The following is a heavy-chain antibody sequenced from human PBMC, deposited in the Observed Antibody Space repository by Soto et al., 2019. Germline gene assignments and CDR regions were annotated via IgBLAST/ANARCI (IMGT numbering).Heavy chain of an antibody. CDR3: ARADCSGGSCYWFDP. CDR2: INPSGGST. Sequence: ASVKVSCKASGYTFTSYYMHWVRQAPGQGLEWMGIINPSGGSTSYAQKFQGRVTMTRDTSTSTVYMELSSLRSEDTAVCYCARADCSGGSCYWFDPWGQGTLVTVSS. D-gene: IGHD2-15*01. J-gene: IGHJ5*02. V-gene: IGHV1-46*03. CDR1: GYTFTSYY.